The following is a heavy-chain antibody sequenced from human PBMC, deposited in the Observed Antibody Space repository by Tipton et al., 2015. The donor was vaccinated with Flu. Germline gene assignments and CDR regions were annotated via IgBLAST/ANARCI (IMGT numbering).Heavy chain of an antibody. CDR1: GFTFSSYV. J-gene: IGHJ5*02. D-gene: IGHD6-19*01. CDR3: AKQSGGTVAGQNWFDP. Sequence: SLRLSCAASGFTFSSYVMSWVRQAPGKGLDWVSAIIGTGGSTYYADSVKGRFTISRDNSKNTVYLQMNRLRAEDTAVYYCAKQSGGTVAGQNWFDPWGQGTQVTVSS. CDR2: IIGTGGST. V-gene: IGHV3-23*01.